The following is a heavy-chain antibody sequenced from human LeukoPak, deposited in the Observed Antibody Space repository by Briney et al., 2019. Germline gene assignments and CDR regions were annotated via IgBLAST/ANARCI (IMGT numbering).Heavy chain of an antibody. D-gene: IGHD6-6*01. CDR1: GYTFTSYD. CDR3: ARTSRSRDAFDI. V-gene: IGHV1-8*01. Sequence: RASVKVSCKASGYTFTSYDINWVRQATGQGLEWMGWMNPNSGNTDYAQKFQGRVTMTRNTSISTAYMELSSLRSEDTAVYYCARTSRSRDAFDIWGQGTMVTVSS. J-gene: IGHJ3*02. CDR2: MNPNSGNT.